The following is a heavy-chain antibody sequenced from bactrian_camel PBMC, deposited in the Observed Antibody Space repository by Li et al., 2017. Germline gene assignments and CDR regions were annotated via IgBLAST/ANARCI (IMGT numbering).Heavy chain of an antibody. CDR2: IPRNGLP. Sequence: HVQLVESGGDSVQAGGSLRLSCVVTGTFTVPLCMGWYRQGPGQEREEIVRIPRNGLPRYGSSTQGRLTVSKDNAGKSLYLQMNSVQPSDAAMYYCVADWRDNCASYPDMVSWRYRGLGTQVTVS. V-gene: IGHV3S53*01. CDR3: VADWRDNCASYPDMVSWRY. D-gene: IGHD1*01. J-gene: IGHJ4*01. CDR1: GTFTVPLC.